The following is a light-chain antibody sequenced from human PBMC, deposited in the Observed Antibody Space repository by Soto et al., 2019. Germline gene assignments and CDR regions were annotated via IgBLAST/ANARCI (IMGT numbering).Light chain of an antibody. V-gene: IGLV2-14*01. Sequence: QSALTQPASVSGSPGQSITISCTGTSSDVGRYNFVSWYQQHPGKAPKLMIYDVSNRPSGVSDRFSGSKSGNTASLTISGLQAEDEADYYCSSYTSSSTRVFGGGNKLTVL. CDR3: SSYTSSSTRV. CDR1: SSDVGRYNF. CDR2: DVS. J-gene: IGLJ3*02.